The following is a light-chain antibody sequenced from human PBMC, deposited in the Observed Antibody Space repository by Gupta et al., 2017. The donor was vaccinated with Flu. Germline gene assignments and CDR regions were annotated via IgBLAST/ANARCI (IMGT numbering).Light chain of an antibody. CDR1: KSVSSSY. V-gene: IGKV3-20*01. CDR3: QQYGSSSYS. Sequence: EVVLTPPPATLSLSPGERAPPSCRASKSVSSSYLAWYQQKPGQAPRLLIYGAPSRATGIPDRFSGSGSGTDFTLTISRLEPEDFAVYYCQQYGSSSYSFGQGTKLEIK. J-gene: IGKJ2*03. CDR2: GAP.